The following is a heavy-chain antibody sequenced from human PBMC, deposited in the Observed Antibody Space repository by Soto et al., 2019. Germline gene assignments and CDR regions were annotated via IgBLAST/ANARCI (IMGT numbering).Heavy chain of an antibody. J-gene: IGHJ3*02. D-gene: IGHD6-6*01. Sequence: RLSCAASGFTFSSYAMSWVRQAPGKGLEWVSAISGSGGSTYYADSVKGRFTISRDNSKNTLYLQMNSLRAEDTAVYYCAKTFVSSSAFDIWGQGTMVTVSS. CDR3: AKTFVSSSAFDI. V-gene: IGHV3-23*01. CDR2: ISGSGGST. CDR1: GFTFSSYA.